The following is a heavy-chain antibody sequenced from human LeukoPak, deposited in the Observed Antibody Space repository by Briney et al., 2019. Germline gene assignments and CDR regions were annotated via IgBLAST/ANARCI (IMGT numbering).Heavy chain of an antibody. V-gene: IGHV1-69*04. CDR2: IIPILGIA. D-gene: IGHD2-2*01. Sequence: SVKVSCKAPGGTFSSYTISWVRQAPGQGLEWMGRIIPILGIANYAQKFQGRVTITADKSTSTAYMELSSLRSEDTAVYYCARELIVVVPAARDAFDIWGQGTMVTVSS. CDR3: ARELIVVVPAARDAFDI. J-gene: IGHJ3*02. CDR1: GGTFSSYT.